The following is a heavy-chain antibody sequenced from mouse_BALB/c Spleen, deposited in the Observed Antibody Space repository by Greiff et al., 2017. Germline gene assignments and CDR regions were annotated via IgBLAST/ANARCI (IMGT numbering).Heavy chain of an antibody. Sequence: EVQLQQSGPELVKPGASVKIPCKASGYTFTDYNMDWVKQSHGKSLEWIGDINPNNGGTIYNQKFKGKATLTVDKSSSTAYMELRSLTSEDTAVYYCARIGSSYHYYAMDYWGQGTSVTVSS. D-gene: IGHD1-1*01. CDR3: ARIGSSYHYYAMDY. V-gene: IGHV1-18*01. CDR1: GYTFTDYN. CDR2: INPNNGGT. J-gene: IGHJ4*01.